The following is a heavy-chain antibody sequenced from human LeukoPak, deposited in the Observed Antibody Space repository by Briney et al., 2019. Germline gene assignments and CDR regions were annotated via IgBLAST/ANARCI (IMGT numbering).Heavy chain of an antibody. Sequence: PGGSLRLSCAASGFTVSSNYMSWVRQAPGKGLEWVSVIYSGGSTYYADSVKGRFTISRGNSKNTLYLQMNSLRAEDTAVYYCARDAAPFIHGMDVWGQGTTVTVSS. CDR2: IYSGGST. D-gene: IGHD2-21*01. CDR3: ARDAAPFIHGMDV. V-gene: IGHV3-66*01. J-gene: IGHJ6*02. CDR1: GFTVSSNY.